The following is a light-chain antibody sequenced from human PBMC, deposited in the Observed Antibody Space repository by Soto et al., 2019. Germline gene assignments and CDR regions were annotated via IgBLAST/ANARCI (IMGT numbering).Light chain of an antibody. J-gene: IGKJ1*01. Sequence: EIVLRQSPATLSLSPGERAILSCRARQSVGNYLAWYQQKPGQAPRLLIYDASNRATGIPGRFSGSGSGTDFTLTISSLEPEDFAMYYCQRYDSFRTFGQGTKVDIK. CDR1: QSVGNY. V-gene: IGKV3-11*01. CDR2: DAS. CDR3: QRYDSFRT.